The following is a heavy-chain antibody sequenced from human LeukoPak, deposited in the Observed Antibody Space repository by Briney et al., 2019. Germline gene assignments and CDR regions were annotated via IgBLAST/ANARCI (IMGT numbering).Heavy chain of an antibody. CDR1: GFTFSSYE. V-gene: IGHV3-48*03. D-gene: IGHD3-16*01. J-gene: IGHJ4*02. CDR3: VTAYRGSDY. Sequence: GGSLRLSCAASGFTFSSYEVNCLRQAPEGGLEGGSYITTRGSTIYYADSVKSLFTISRENAHNSLYLQMNSLRAEDTAVYYCVTAYRGSDYWGQGTLVTASS. CDR2: ITTRGSTI.